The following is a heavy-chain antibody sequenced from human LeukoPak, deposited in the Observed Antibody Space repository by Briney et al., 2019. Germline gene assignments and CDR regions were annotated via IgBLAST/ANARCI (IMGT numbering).Heavy chain of an antibody. J-gene: IGHJ6*04. CDR3: AGIPVFGVVLHQEPV. CDR1: GDTFSNSA. CDR2: IIPIFGTP. Sequence: ASVKVSCKASGDTFSNSAFSWVRQAPGQGLEWMGGIIPIFGTPNYAQKFQGRVTISADESTSTVYMELSSLRSEDTAVYFCAGIPVFGVVLHQEPVWGKGTTVTVSS. D-gene: IGHD3-3*01. V-gene: IGHV1-69*13.